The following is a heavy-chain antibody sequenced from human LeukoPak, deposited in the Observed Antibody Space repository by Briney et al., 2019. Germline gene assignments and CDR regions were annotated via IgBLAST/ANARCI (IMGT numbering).Heavy chain of an antibody. CDR2: ISSNGGST. Sequence: GGSLRLSCSASGFTFSSYAMHWVRQAPGKGLEYVSAISSNGGSTYYADSVKGRFTISRDNSKNALYLQMSSLRAEDTAVYYCVKDSFGSTSCRFDYWGQGTLVTVSS. J-gene: IGHJ4*02. V-gene: IGHV3-64D*06. CDR3: VKDSFGSTSCRFDY. D-gene: IGHD2-2*01. CDR1: GFTFSSYA.